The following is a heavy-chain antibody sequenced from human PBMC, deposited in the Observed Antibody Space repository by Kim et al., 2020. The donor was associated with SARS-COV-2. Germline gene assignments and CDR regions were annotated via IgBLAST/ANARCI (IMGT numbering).Heavy chain of an antibody. CDR1: GFTFSSYA. CDR3: AKVVSVAVAGPSDY. V-gene: IGHV3-23*01. D-gene: IGHD6-19*01. Sequence: GGSLRLSCAASGFTFSSYAMSWVRQAPGKGLEWVSAISGSGGSTYYADSVKGRFTISRDNSKNTLYLQMNSLRAEDTAVYYCAKVVSVAVAGPSDYWGQGTLVTVSS. J-gene: IGHJ4*02. CDR2: ISGSGGST.